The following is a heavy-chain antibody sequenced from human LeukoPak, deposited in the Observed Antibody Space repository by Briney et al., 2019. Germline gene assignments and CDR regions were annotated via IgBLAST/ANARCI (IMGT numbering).Heavy chain of an antibody. CDR1: GYTFTGYY. CDR2: INPNSGDT. Sequence: ASVKVSCKASGYTFTGYYMHWVRQAPGQGLEWMGWINPNSGDTNYTQKFQGRVTMTRDTSISTAYMEVNRLRSDDTAVYYCATLGSGSSPFDYWGQGTLVTVSS. J-gene: IGHJ4*02. D-gene: IGHD3-10*01. CDR3: ATLGSGSSPFDY. V-gene: IGHV1-2*02.